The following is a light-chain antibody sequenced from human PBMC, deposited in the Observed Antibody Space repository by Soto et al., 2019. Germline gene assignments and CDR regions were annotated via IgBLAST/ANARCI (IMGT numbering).Light chain of an antibody. V-gene: IGKV3-20*01. Sequence: EIELTQSPGTLSLSPGERATLSCRASQSVSSSYLAWYQQKPGQAPRLLIYGASSRATGIPDRFSGSGSGTDFTLTISRLEPEDFAVYYCQQYGRTFGQGTKVDIK. CDR2: GAS. CDR1: QSVSSSY. J-gene: IGKJ1*01. CDR3: QQYGRT.